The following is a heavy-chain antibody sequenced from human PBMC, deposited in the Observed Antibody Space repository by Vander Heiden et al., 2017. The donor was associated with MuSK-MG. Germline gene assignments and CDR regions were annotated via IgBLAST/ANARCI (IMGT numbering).Heavy chain of an antibody. CDR3: ARDPPTTVITLDY. V-gene: IGHV1-2*02. CDR2: FNPNSSDT. Sequence: VQLVQSGAEVKKPGASVKVSCKPSGYTFTDYYIHWVRQAPGQGLEWMGWFNPNSSDTDYAQRFQGRVTMTRDTSINTAYMELTRLTSDDTAVYYCARDPPTTVITLDYWGQGTLVTVSS. J-gene: IGHJ4*02. D-gene: IGHD4-17*01. CDR1: GYTFTDYY.